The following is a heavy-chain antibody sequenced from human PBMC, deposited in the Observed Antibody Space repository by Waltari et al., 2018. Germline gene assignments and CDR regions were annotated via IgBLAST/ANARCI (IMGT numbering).Heavy chain of an antibody. J-gene: IGHJ5*02. CDR1: GYSLTSYY. V-gene: IGHV1-2*06. D-gene: IGHD2-2*01. Sequence: QVELVPSGAEVRQPGASVKVSCKASGYSLTSYYMLWVRQAPGRGLEWMGRINPNSGDTNSAPKFQGRVTLTRDTSVNTAFLELRSLTSDDTAVYFCARESAFSTSWYPGFDPWGQGTLVTVAS. CDR2: INPNSGDT. CDR3: ARESAFSTSWYPGFDP.